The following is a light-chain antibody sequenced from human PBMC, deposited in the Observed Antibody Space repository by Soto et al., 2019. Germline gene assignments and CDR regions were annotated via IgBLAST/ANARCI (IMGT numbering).Light chain of an antibody. CDR2: EAS. V-gene: IGKV1-5*01. CDR1: QSISTW. CDR3: KHSVGT. J-gene: IGKJ1*01. Sequence: DIQMTQSPSSLSASEGGRVTITCRARQSISTWLAWYQQRPGKAPKVLISEASTLESGVPSRFSGSGSGTECTLASSSLQPYDVASYYCKHSVGTFGQGTKVEIK.